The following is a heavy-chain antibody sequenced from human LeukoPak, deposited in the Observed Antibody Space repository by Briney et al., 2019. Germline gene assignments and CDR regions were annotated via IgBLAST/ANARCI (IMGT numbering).Heavy chain of an antibody. CDR3: ARGPFSEYFQH. CDR1: GFTFSSYE. J-gene: IGHJ1*01. CDR2: INHSGST. Sequence: GSLRLSCAASGFTFSSYEMNWVRQAPGKGLEWIGEINHSGSTNYDPSLKSRVTISVDTSKNQFSLKLSSVTAADTAVYYCARGPFSEYFQHWGQGTLVTVSS. D-gene: IGHD3-3*02. V-gene: IGHV4-34*01.